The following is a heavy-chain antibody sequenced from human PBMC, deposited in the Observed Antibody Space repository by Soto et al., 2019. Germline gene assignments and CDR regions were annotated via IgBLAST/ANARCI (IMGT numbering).Heavy chain of an antibody. J-gene: IGHJ4*02. CDR3: ARSSVRGVIITGGDY. D-gene: IGHD3-10*01. CDR1: GGTFSSYT. V-gene: IGHV1-69*02. Sequence: QVQLVQSGAEVKKPGSSVKVSCKASGGTFSSYTISWVRQAPGQGLEWMGRIIPILGIANYAQKFQGRVTITADKSTSTAYMELSSLRSEDTAVYYCARSSVRGVIITGGDYWGQGTLVTVSS. CDR2: IIPILGIA.